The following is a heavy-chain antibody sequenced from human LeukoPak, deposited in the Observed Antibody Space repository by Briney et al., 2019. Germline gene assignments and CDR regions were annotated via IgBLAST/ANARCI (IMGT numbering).Heavy chain of an antibody. CDR2: INWNGGST. CDR1: GFTFDDYD. D-gene: IGHD2-21*02. J-gene: IGHJ4*02. V-gene: IGHV3-20*04. Sequence: GGSLRLSCAASGFTFDDYDMSWVRQAPGKGLEWVSDINWNGGSTGYADSVKGRFTISRDNAKNSLYLQMNTLRAEDTAVYYCARGPAYCGADCYSYFVSWGQGTLVTVSS. CDR3: ARGPAYCGADCYSYFVS.